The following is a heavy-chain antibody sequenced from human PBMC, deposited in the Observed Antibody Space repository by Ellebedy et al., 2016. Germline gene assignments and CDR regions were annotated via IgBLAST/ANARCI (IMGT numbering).Heavy chain of an antibody. Sequence: SVKVSCXASGYTFTSYAMNWVRQAPGQGLEWMGGIIPIFGTANYAQKFQGRVTITADESTSTAYMELSSLRSEDTAVYYCATISPKVVVAALDYWGQGTLVTVSS. D-gene: IGHD2-15*01. J-gene: IGHJ4*02. V-gene: IGHV1-69*13. CDR3: ATISPKVVVAALDY. CDR2: IIPIFGTA. CDR1: GYTFTSYA.